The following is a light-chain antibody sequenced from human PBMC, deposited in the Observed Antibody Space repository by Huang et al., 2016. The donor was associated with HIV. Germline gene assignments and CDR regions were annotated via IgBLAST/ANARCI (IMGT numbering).Light chain of an antibody. CDR2: KAS. CDR1: QNIHTW. J-gene: IGKJ2*01. V-gene: IGKV1-5*03. CDR3: QQYNTYFYT. Sequence: DIEMTQSPSTLSASVGDRVTITCRASQNIHTWLAWYQQKPGKATNLLIYKASSLQSGVPSRFTGSGSGTEFTLTISSLQPDDLATYHCQQYNTYFYTFGQGTKLEIK.